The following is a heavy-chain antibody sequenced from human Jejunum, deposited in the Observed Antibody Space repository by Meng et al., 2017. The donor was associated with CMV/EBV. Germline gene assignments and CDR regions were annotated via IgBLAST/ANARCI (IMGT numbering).Heavy chain of an antibody. V-gene: IGHV3-48*03. J-gene: IGHJ6*02. CDR3: ARDRYCHNGICHAPSTYYFGMGV. Sequence: MNWLRPSPGMGLVLFSYISYSGSTVYYADSVKGRFTISRDNAKNSLSLQMNSLRAEDTALYYCARDRYCHNGICHAPSTYYFGMGVWGQGTTVTVSS. D-gene: IGHD2-8*01. CDR2: ISYSGSTV.